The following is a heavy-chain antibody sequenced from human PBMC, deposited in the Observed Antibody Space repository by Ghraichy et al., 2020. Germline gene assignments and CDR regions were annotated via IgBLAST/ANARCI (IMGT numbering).Heavy chain of an antibody. CDR2: INPNSGGT. D-gene: IGHD6-19*01. V-gene: IGHV1-2*02. CDR3: ARDQVAVADSLTGDDAFDI. CDR1: GYTFTGYY. J-gene: IGHJ3*02. Sequence: ASVKVSCKASGYTFTGYYMHWVRQAPGQGLEWMGWINPNSGGTNYAQKFQGRVTMTRDTSISTAYMELSRLRSDDTAVYYCARDQVAVADSLTGDDAFDIWGQGTMVTVSS.